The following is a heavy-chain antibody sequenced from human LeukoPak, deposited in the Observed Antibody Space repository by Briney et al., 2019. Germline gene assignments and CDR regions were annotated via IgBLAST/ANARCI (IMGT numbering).Heavy chain of an antibody. V-gene: IGHV3-30*02. CDR1: GFTFSNYD. CDR3: ARAYCSGGSCPPLFDP. D-gene: IGHD2-15*01. Sequence: GGSVRLSCAASGFTFSNYDMHWVRQAPGKGLEWVAFIRCDGSNKYYADSVKGRFTISRDNSKNTLYVQMKSLRAEDTAVYYCARAYCSGGSCPPLFDPWGQGTLVTVSS. J-gene: IGHJ5*02. CDR2: IRCDGSNK.